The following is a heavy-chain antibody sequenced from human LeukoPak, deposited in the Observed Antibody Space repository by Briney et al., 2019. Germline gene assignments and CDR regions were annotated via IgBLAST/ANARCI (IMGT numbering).Heavy chain of an antibody. Sequence: GGSLRLSCAASGFTFSSYGMHWVRQAPGKGLEWVAVISYDGSNKYCADSVKGRFTISRDNSKNTLYLQMNSLRAEDTAVYYCAKDHIVVVLQYYFDYWGQGTLVTVSS. CDR3: AKDHIVVVLQYYFDY. D-gene: IGHD2-21*01. CDR1: GFTFSSYG. J-gene: IGHJ4*02. V-gene: IGHV3-30*18. CDR2: ISYDGSNK.